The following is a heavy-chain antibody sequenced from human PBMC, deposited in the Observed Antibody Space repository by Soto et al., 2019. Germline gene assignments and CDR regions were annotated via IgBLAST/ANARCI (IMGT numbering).Heavy chain of an antibody. V-gene: IGHV4-39*01. Sequence: QLQLQESGPGLVKPSETLSLTCTVSGGSISSSSYYWGWIRQPPGKGLAWIGSIYYSGSTYYNPSHKSRVIISVDTSKNQFSLKLSSVTAADTAVYYCARHGPDYDILTGYYPYFDDWGQGTLVTVSS. J-gene: IGHJ4*02. CDR3: ARHGPDYDILTGYYPYFDD. CDR1: GGSISSSSYY. CDR2: IYYSGST. D-gene: IGHD3-9*01.